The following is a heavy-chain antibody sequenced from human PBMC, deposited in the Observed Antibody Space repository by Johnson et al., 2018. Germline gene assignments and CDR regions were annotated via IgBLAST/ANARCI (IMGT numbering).Heavy chain of an antibody. CDR3: TTEPRIVLMVYAMDGMDV. J-gene: IGHJ6*02. D-gene: IGHD2-8*01. CDR1: GFTFSNAW. V-gene: IGHV3-15*01. CDR2: IKSKTDGGTT. Sequence: VQLVQSGGGVVQPGRSLRLSCAASGFTFSNAWMSWVRQAPGKGLEWVGRIKSKTDGGTTDYAAPVKGRFTISRDDSKNTLYLQMNSLKTEDTAVYYGTTEPRIVLMVYAMDGMDVWGQGTTVTVSS.